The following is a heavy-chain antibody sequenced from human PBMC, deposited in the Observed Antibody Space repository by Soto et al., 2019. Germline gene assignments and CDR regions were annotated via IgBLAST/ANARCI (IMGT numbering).Heavy chain of an antibody. CDR3: AGDPDSHYNDSHASSYP. V-gene: IGHV4-59*01. D-gene: IGHD3-16*01. CDR1: GGSISSYY. Sequence: SETLSLTCTVSGGSISSYYWNWIRQPPGKGLEWIGYIYSSGSTNYNPSLKSRVTISVDTSKNHFSLKLTGLRSDDTAVYYCAGDPDSHYNDSHASSYPWGQGTLVTVSS. CDR2: IYSSGST. J-gene: IGHJ5*02.